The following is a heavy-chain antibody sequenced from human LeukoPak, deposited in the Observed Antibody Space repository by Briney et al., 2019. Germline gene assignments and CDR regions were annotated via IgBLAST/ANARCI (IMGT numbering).Heavy chain of an antibody. V-gene: IGHV3-21*01. CDR2: ISSSSSYI. CDR1: GFTFSSYG. CDR3: AGYYYDSSGYYPVY. D-gene: IGHD3-22*01. J-gene: IGHJ4*02. Sequence: PGGSLRLSCAASGFTFSSYGMHWARQAPGKGLEWVSSISSSSSYIYYADSVKGRFTISRDNAKNSLYLQMNSLRAEDTAVYYCAGYYYDSSGYYPVYLGQGTLVTVSS.